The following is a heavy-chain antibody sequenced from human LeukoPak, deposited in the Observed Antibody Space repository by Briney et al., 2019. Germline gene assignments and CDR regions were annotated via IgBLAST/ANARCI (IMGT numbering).Heavy chain of an antibody. CDR3: AKGRGYSYGQFDY. J-gene: IGHJ4*02. CDR1: GFTFSSYG. Sequence: PGRSLRLSCAASGFTFSSYGMHWVRQAPGKGLEWVAVISCDGSNKYYADSVKGRFTISRDNSKNTLYLQMNSLRAEDTAVYYCAKGRGYSYGQFDYWGQGTLVTVSS. CDR2: ISCDGSNK. V-gene: IGHV3-30*18. D-gene: IGHD5-18*01.